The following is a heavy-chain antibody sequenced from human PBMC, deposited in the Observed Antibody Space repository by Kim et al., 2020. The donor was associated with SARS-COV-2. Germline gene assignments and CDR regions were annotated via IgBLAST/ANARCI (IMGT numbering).Heavy chain of an antibody. CDR3: VKGRQLY. D-gene: IGHD6-13*01. CDR1: GFPFSNYC. Sequence: GGSLRLSCAASGFPFSNYCLHWVRQAPGKGLEWVAIINQDGSQKYNVASVQGRVTISRDNAKNTVYLQMHSLRAEDTAAYYCVKGRQLYWGQGTLFIV. V-gene: IGHV3-7*03. CDR2: INQDGSQK. J-gene: IGHJ4*02.